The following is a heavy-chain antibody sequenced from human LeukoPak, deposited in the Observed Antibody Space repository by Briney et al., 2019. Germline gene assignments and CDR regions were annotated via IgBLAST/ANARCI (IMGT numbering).Heavy chain of an antibody. CDR1: GFTFSSYA. V-gene: IGHV3-23*01. J-gene: IGHJ4*02. Sequence: GGSLRLSCAASGFTFSSYAMSWVRQAPGKGLEWVSAISGSGGSTYYADSVKGRFTISRDNSKNSLYLQMNSLRAEDTAVYYCARWGSSSWYGEDYWGQGTLVTVSS. CDR2: ISGSGGST. CDR3: ARWGSSSWYGEDY. D-gene: IGHD6-13*01.